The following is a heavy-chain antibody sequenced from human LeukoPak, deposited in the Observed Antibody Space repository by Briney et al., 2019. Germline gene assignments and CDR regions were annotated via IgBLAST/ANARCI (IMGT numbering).Heavy chain of an antibody. J-gene: IGHJ2*01. Sequence: SETLSLTCAVYGGSFSGYYWSWIRQPPGKGLEWIGEINHSGSTNYNPSLKSRVTISVDTSKNQFSLKLSSLTAADTAVYYCARGVGIQLINWYFDLWGRGTLVTVSS. CDR1: GGSFSGYY. CDR2: INHSGST. V-gene: IGHV4-34*01. D-gene: IGHD5-18*01. CDR3: ARGVGIQLINWYFDL.